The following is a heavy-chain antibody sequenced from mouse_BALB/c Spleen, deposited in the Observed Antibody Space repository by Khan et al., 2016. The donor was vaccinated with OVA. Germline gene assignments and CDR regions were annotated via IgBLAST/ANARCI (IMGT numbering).Heavy chain of an antibody. J-gene: IGHJ3*01. D-gene: IGHD1-1*01. V-gene: IGHV1-77*01. CDR1: GYTFTDYV. CDR3: ARGGYSVFAY. Sequence: QIQLVQSGPELVKPGASVKMSCKASGYTFTDYVINWVKQRTGQGLEWIGDIYPGSGSTYYNEQFKGKAKLTADKSSNTAYMQLSSLTFEDSAVYFCARGGYSVFAYWGQGTLVTVSA. CDR2: IYPGSGST.